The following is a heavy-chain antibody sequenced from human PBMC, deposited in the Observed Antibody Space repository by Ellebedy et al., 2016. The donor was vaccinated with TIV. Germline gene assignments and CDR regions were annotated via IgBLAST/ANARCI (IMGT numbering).Heavy chain of an antibody. J-gene: IGHJ5*02. CDR2: IYSGNNT. D-gene: IGHD2-2*01. V-gene: IGHV3-66*01. CDR1: GFTFSNHA. Sequence: GESLKISCVASGFTFSNHALSWVRQAPGKGLEWVSVIYSGNNTHYADSVKGRFTISRDIFKNSVYLQMDRLRAEDTALYYCVRERMPLPTWGQGTLVTVSS. CDR3: VRERMPLPT.